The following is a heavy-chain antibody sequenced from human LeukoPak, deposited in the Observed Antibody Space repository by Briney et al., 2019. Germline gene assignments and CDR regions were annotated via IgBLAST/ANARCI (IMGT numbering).Heavy chain of an antibody. D-gene: IGHD3-16*01. CDR3: ARKRGDGFASSVKFDY. CDR1: GFTFSSNA. Sequence: GGSLRLSCADSGFTFSSNAMNWVRQAPGKGLDWVSIISGSGDDTYYADSVKGRFTISRDNSKNTLYLQMNSLRAEDTAVYYCARKRGDGFASSVKFDYWGQGTLVTVSS. J-gene: IGHJ4*02. CDR2: ISGSGDDT. V-gene: IGHV3-23*01.